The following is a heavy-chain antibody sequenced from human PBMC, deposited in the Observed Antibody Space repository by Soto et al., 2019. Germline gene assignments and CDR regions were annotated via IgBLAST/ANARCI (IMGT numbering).Heavy chain of an antibody. J-gene: IGHJ6*02. V-gene: IGHV4-59*01. CDR2: IYHSEST. Sequence: SETLSLTCTVSGDSISNFYWSWIRQPPGKGLEWIGYIYHSESTNYNPALKSRATISVDTSKNQFSLKLTSVTAADTAVYYCARVDDNYDPYYYYGMDVWGQGTTVTVSS. D-gene: IGHD3-22*01. CDR1: GDSISNFY. CDR3: ARVDDNYDPYYYYGMDV.